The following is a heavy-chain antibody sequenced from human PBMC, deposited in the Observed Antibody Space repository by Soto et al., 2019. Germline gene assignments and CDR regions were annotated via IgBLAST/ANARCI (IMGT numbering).Heavy chain of an antibody. CDR2: IWYDGSNK. CDR1: GFTFSSYG. D-gene: IGHD1-1*01. Sequence: QVQLVESGGGVVQPGRSLRLSCAASGFTFSSYGMDWVRQAPGKGLEWVAVIWYDGSNKYKAYAVKGRFTISRDNSKNTVYLHMTSLGAGDRGVYYCASDLPGADYWGQGTLVTVSS. V-gene: IGHV3-33*01. J-gene: IGHJ4*02. CDR3: ASDLPGADY.